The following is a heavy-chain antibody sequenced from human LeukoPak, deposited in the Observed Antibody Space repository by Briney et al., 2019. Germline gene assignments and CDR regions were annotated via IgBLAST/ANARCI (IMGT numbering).Heavy chain of an antibody. V-gene: IGHV1-18*04. J-gene: IGHJ5*02. CDR1: GYTFTSYG. Sequence: ASVKVSCKASGYTFTSYGISWVRQAPGQGLEWMGWISAYNGNTNYAQKLQGRVTMTTDTSTSTGYIELRRLRSDATAVYYCARDLQGWFETWGQGTLVTVSS. CDR2: ISAYNGNT. CDR3: ARDLQGWFET.